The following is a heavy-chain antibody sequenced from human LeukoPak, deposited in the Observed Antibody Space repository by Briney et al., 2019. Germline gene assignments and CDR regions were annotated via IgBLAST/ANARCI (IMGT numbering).Heavy chain of an antibody. CDR1: GGSISSSTYY. Sequence: SETLSLTCTVSGGSISSSTYYWGWIRQPPGTGLEWIGSIYYSGSTYYNPSLKSRVTISVDTSKNQFSLKLSSVTAADTAVYYCARDRWELLLDSWGQGTLVTVSS. CDR2: IYYSGST. CDR3: ARDRWELLLDS. V-gene: IGHV4-39*07. D-gene: IGHD1-26*01. J-gene: IGHJ4*02.